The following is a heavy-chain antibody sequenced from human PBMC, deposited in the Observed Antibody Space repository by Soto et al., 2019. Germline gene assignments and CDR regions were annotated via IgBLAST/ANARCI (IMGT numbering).Heavy chain of an antibody. CDR2: IYYSGST. Sequence: SETLSLTCTVSGGSISSGGYYWSWIRQHPGKGLEWIGYIYYSGSTYYNPSLKSRVTISVDTSKNQFSLKLSSVTAADTAVYYCAIKQKPNTWIYPRAQETALPISS. CDR1: GGSISSGGYY. D-gene: IGHD6-13*01. V-gene: IGHV4-31*03. J-gene: IGHJ5*02. CDR3: AIKQKPNTWIYP.